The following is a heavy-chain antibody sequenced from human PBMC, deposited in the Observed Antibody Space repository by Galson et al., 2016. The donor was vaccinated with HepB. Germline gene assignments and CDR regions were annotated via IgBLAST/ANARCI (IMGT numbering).Heavy chain of an antibody. CDR3: ARPSSGIHNY. CDR1: GFTVSNNY. J-gene: IGHJ4*02. V-gene: IGHV3-53*01. CDR2: IYSGGSR. D-gene: IGHD1-26*01. Sequence: SLRLSCAVSGFTVSNNYMAWVRQAPGKGLELVSLIYSGGSRYYADSVKGRFTISRDNSNNMLYLQMDSLRAEDTAVYYCARPSSGIHNYWGQGTLVTVSS.